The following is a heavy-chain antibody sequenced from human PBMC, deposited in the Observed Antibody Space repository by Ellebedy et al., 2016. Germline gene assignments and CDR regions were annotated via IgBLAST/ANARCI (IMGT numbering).Heavy chain of an antibody. J-gene: IGHJ5*02. Sequence: SQTLSLTXXISGDSVSSNSAAWTWIRQSPSRGLEWLGRTYYRSKWYNDYAVSVKSRITINPDTSKNQFSLQLNSVTPEDTAVYYCARGPFLSLDRKLNWFDPWGQGTLVTVSS. V-gene: IGHV6-1*01. D-gene: IGHD1-7*01. CDR3: ARGPFLSLDRKLNWFDP. CDR1: GDSVSSNSAA. CDR2: TYYRSKWYN.